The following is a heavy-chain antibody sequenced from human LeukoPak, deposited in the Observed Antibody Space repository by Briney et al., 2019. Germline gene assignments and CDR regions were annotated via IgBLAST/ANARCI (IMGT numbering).Heavy chain of an antibody. Sequence: PGGSLRLSCAASGFTFCRYLMHWVRQAPGKGLVGVSSINTDGSSTSYEAFVKGRFTISRDTDKNTLYLQMNSLRVEDTAVYYCTRGYPIFDYWGQGTLVTVSS. CDR3: TRGYPIFDY. V-gene: IGHV3-74*01. D-gene: IGHD3-16*02. J-gene: IGHJ4*02. CDR2: INTDGSST. CDR1: GFTFCRYL.